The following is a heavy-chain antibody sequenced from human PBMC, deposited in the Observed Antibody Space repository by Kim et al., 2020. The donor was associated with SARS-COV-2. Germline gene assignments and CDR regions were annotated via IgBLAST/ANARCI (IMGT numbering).Heavy chain of an antibody. CDR1: GFTFSSYS. J-gene: IGHJ4*02. D-gene: IGHD6-6*01. CDR3: ARSGTSSSSGDFDY. CDR2: ISSSSSTI. Sequence: GGSLRLSCAASGFTFSSYSMNWVRQAPGKGLEWVSYISSSSSTIYYADSVKGRFTISRDNAKNSLYLQMNSLRDEDTAVYYCARSGTSSSSGDFDYWGQGTLVTVSS. V-gene: IGHV3-48*02.